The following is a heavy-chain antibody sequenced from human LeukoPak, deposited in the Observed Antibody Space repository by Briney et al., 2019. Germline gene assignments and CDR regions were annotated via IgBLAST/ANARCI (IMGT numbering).Heavy chain of an antibody. J-gene: IGHJ4*02. V-gene: IGHV3-15*01. CDR3: TTDLTAAAGMAPFYFDY. CDR2: IKSKTDGGTT. D-gene: IGHD6-13*01. Sequence: PGGSLRLSCAASGFTFSNAWMSWVRQAPGKGLEWVGRIKSKTDGGTTDCAAPVKGRFTISRDDSKNTLYLQMNSLKTEDTAVYYCTTDLTAAAGMAPFYFDYWGQGTLVTVSS. CDR1: GFTFSNAW.